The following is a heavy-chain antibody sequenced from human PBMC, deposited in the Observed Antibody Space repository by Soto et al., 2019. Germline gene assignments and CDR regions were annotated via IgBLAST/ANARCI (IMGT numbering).Heavy chain of an antibody. D-gene: IGHD2-15*01. Sequence: SETLSLTCTVSGGSISSSSYYWGWIRQPPGKGLEWIGSIYYSGSTYYDPSLKSRVTISVDTSKNQFSLKLSSVTAADTAVYYCARLVENYYYYYMDVWGKGTTVTVSS. J-gene: IGHJ6*03. CDR2: IYYSGST. V-gene: IGHV4-39*01. CDR1: GGSISSSSYY. CDR3: ARLVENYYYYYMDV.